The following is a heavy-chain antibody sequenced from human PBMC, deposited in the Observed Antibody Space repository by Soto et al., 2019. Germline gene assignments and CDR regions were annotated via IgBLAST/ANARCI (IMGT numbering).Heavy chain of an antibody. Sequence: QVQLVQSGAEVKEPGASVRVSCKAFGYTFTPYNIHWLRQAPGQGLEWMGWINAGNGNTGSSRKVQGRVIITRDTAATTAYLEVDSLRSEDTAIYSCAGVAPSGGSVPRFDPWGQGTLLTVSS. J-gene: IGHJ5*02. CDR1: GYTFTPYN. CDR2: INAGNGNT. D-gene: IGHD3-10*01. V-gene: IGHV1-3*01. CDR3: AGVAPSGGSVPRFDP.